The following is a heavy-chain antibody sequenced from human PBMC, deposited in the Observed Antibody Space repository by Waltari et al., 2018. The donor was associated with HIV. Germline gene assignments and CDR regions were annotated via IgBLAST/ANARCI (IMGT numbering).Heavy chain of an antibody. Sequence: QVQLVQSGAEVKKPGASVKVSCKASGYTFTGYYMHWVRQAPGQGLEWMGRNNPNRGGTNYAQQFQGRVTMTRDTSISTAYMELSRLRSDDTAVYYCAREGARMTTMIYYYYGMDVWGQGTTVTVSS. CDR2: NNPNRGGT. CDR1: GYTFTGYY. J-gene: IGHJ6*02. CDR3: AREGARMTTMIYYYYGMDV. V-gene: IGHV1-2*06. D-gene: IGHD4-4*01.